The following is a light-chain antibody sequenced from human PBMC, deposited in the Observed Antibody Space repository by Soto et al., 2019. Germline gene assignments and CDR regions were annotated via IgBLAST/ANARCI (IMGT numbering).Light chain of an antibody. Sequence: EIVLTQSPGTLSLSPGERATLSCRASQSVSSSYLAWYQQKPGQAPRLLIYAASSRATGIRDRFSGSGSGTDFTLSISRLEPDDSAVYYCQEYDSSPVFTFGPGTKVDIK. CDR2: AAS. V-gene: IGKV3-20*01. J-gene: IGKJ3*01. CDR3: QEYDSSPVFT. CDR1: QSVSSSY.